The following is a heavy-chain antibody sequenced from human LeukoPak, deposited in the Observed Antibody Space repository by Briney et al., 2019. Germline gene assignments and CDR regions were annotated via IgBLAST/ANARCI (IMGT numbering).Heavy chain of an antibody. V-gene: IGHV3-23*01. CDR2: ISDGGTTT. J-gene: IGHJ4*02. CDR3: AKINRRDGYNYDSFDY. CDR1: GFTFTTYA. Sequence: GGSLRLSCAASGFTFTTYAMFWVRQAPGKGLEWVSAISDGGTTTYYADSVKGRFTISRDSLKNTLYLHMNSLRAEDTAVYYCAKINRRDGYNYDSFDYWGQGTLVTVSS. D-gene: IGHD5-24*01.